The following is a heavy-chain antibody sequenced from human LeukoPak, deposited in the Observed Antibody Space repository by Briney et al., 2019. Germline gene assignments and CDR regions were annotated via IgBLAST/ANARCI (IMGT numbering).Heavy chain of an antibody. V-gene: IGHV1-18*01. J-gene: IGHJ6*03. CDR3: ARSGGPGCSSTSCYPSMYYYYYMDV. CDR1: GYTFTSYG. CDR2: ISAYNGNT. D-gene: IGHD2-2*01. Sequence: ASVTVSCKASGYTFTSYGVSWVRQAPGQGLEWMGWISAYNGNTNYAQKLQGRVTMTTDTSTSTAYMELSSLRSEDTAVYYCARSGGPGCSSTSCYPSMYYYYYMDVWGKGTTVTVSS.